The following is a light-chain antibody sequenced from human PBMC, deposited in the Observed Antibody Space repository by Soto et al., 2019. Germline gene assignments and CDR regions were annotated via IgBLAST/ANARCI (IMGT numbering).Light chain of an antibody. J-gene: IGKJ5*01. CDR1: QTIRGL. V-gene: IGKV3-11*01. CDR3: QQRHNWPIT. CDR2: DTS. Sequence: EIVLTQSPATLSLSPGERATLSCRTSQTIRGLLNWYQQRPGQAPRRLIYDTSNRATDIPARFSGSGSGTDFILTISSLDPEDFGVYFCQQRHNWPITVGQGTRLDIK.